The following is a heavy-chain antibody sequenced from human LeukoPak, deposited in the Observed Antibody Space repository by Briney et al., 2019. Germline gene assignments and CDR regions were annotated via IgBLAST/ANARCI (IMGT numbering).Heavy chain of an antibody. CDR1: GFTFDDYA. CDR2: ISWNSGSR. J-gene: IGHJ6*03. Sequence: PGGSLRLSCVASGFTFDDYAMHWVRHAPGKGLEWVSGISWNSGSRGYADSVKGRFTISRDNAKNSLYLQMNSLRAEDTAVYYCARDTLPVTPNYYYYYMDVWGKGTTVTVSS. V-gene: IGHV3-9*01. CDR3: ARDTLPVTPNYYYYYMDV. D-gene: IGHD4-17*01.